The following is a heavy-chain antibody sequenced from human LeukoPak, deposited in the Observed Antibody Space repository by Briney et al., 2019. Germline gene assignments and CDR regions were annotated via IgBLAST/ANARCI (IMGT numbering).Heavy chain of an antibody. CDR1: RGTFISYA. V-gene: IGHV1-69*13. D-gene: IGHD2-15*01. Sequence: SVKLSCKAARGTFISYAISWVRQAPGEGREWRGGIIPIFGTANYAQKFQGRVTITADESTSTAYMELSSLRSEDTAVYYCASFTVYRSGGSCYPQDYYYYGMDVWGKGTTVTVSS. CDR2: IIPIFGTA. J-gene: IGHJ6*04. CDR3: ASFTVYRSGGSCYPQDYYYYGMDV.